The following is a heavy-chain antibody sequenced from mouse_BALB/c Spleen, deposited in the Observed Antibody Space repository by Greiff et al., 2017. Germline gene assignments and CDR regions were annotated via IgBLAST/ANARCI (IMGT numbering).Heavy chain of an antibody. CDR1: GYSLTSYC. V-gene: IGHV2-9*02. J-gene: IGHJ4*01. CDR3: ARGDYGSSYAMDD. CDR2: IWAGGST. D-gene: IGHD1-1*01. Sequence: VQRVESGPGLVTPSQTLSITCTVSGYSLTSYCVHWVRQPPGKGLEWMGVIWAGGSTNYNSALMSRLSISKDNSKSQVYLKMNSLQTADTATYYCARGDYGSSYAMDDWGEGTTVTVSS.